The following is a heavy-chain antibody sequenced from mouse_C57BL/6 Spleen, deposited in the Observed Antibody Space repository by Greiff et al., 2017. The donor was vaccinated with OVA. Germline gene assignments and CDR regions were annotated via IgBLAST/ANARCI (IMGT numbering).Heavy chain of an antibody. D-gene: IGHD1-1*01. CDR2: IRNKANGYTT. V-gene: IGHV7-3*01. CDR3: ARSPSGYYGSSYYAMDY. CDR1: GFTFTDYY. Sequence: EVQGVESGGGLVQPGGSLSLSCAASGFTFTDYYMSWVRQPPGKALEWLGFIRNKANGYTTEYSASVRGRFTISSDNSHSFLYLQKNALRSESSATYYCARSPSGYYGSSYYAMDYWGQGTSVTVSS. J-gene: IGHJ4*01.